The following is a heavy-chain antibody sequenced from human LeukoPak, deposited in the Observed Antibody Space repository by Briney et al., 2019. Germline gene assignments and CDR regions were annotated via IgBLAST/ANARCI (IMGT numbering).Heavy chain of an antibody. J-gene: IGHJ4*02. CDR1: GGSISNYY. V-gene: IGHV4-4*07. CDR2: IYTSGST. Sequence: SETLSLTCTVSGGSISNYYWSWIRQPAGKGLEWIGRIYTSGSTNYNPSLKSRVTMSVDTSKNQFSLKLSSVTAADTAVHYCARIGGSYYEYYFDHWGQGTLVTVSS. CDR3: ARIGGSYYEYYFDH. D-gene: IGHD1-26*01.